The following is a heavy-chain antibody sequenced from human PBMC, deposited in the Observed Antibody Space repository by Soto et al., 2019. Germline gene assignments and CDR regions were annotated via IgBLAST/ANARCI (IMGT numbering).Heavy chain of an antibody. D-gene: IGHD4-4*01. CDR2: IKPDESEK. J-gene: IGHJ5*02. CDR3: VRGGSNYAS. Sequence: LRLSCTASGFTSSDSWMTWVRQAPGKGLEWVARIKPDESEKKYADSVKGRFSISRDNAKNSMYLQMDSLRGEDTAVYYCVRGGSNYASWGQGTLVTVSS. CDR1: GFTSSDSW. V-gene: IGHV3-7*01.